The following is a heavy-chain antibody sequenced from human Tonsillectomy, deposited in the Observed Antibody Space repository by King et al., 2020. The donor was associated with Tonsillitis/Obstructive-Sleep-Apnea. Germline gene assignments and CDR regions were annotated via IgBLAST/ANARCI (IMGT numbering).Heavy chain of an antibody. CDR3: ARDGREYDFWGGYYTTRGWFDP. CDR2: IWYDGSNK. J-gene: IGHJ5*02. D-gene: IGHD3-3*01. V-gene: IGHV3-33*01. CDR1: GFTFSSYG. Sequence: VQLVESGGGVVQPGRSLRLSCAASGFTFSSYGIHWVRQAPGKGLEWVAVIWYDGSNKYYADSVKGRFTISRDNSKNTLYLQMNSLRAEDTAVYYCARDGREYDFWGGYYTTRGWFDPWGQGTLVTVSA.